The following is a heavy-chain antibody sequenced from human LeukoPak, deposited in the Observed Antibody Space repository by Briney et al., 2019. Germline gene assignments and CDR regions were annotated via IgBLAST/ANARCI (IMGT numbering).Heavy chain of an antibody. Sequence: GGSLRLSCAASGFTFSSYGMNWVRQAPGKGLEWVSSISSSSSYIYYADSVKGRFTISRDNAKNSLYLQMNSLRAEDTAVYFCARDSIAAPGRPFDYWGQGTLVTVSS. V-gene: IGHV3-21*01. D-gene: IGHD6-13*01. CDR1: GFTFSSYG. J-gene: IGHJ4*02. CDR3: ARDSIAAPGRPFDY. CDR2: ISSSSSYI.